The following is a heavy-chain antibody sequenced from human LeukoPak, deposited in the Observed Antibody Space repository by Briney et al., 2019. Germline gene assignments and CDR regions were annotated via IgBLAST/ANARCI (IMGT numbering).Heavy chain of an antibody. CDR2: INPNSGGT. V-gene: IGHV1-2*02. J-gene: IGHJ4*02. Sequence: ASVKVSCKASGHTFTAYYMFWVRQAPGQGLEWMGWINPNSGGTNYAPKFQGRVTMTEDTSTDTAYMELSSLRSEDTAVYYCATVGYCSSTSCPDYWGQGTLVTVSS. CDR1: GHTFTAYY. D-gene: IGHD2-2*03. CDR3: ATVGYCSSTSCPDY.